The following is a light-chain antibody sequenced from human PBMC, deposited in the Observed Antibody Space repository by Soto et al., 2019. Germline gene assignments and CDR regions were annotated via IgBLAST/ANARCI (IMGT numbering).Light chain of an antibody. Sequence: QLVLPQPPSASGSPGQRVIVSCSGSTSDIGTNAVNWFQHLPGTAPKLLIYTNNQRPSGVPDRFSGSKSGTSASLAISGLQSEDEADYYCATWHDSFYVFGTGTKLTVL. J-gene: IGLJ1*01. CDR1: TSDIGTNA. CDR3: ATWHDSFYV. CDR2: TNN. V-gene: IGLV1-44*01.